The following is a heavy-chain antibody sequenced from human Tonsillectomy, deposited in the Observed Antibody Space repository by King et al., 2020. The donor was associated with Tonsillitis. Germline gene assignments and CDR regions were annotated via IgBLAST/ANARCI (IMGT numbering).Heavy chain of an antibody. CDR3: ARDLYDILTGYYTIRGNWFDP. Sequence: QLVQSGAEVKKPGASVKVSCKASGYTFTSYGISWVRQAPGQGLEWMGWISAYNGNTNYAQKLQGRVTMTTDTSTSTAYMKLRSLRSDDTAVYYCARDLYDILTGYYTIRGNWFDPWGQGTLVTVSS. D-gene: IGHD3-9*01. V-gene: IGHV1-18*01. CDR2: ISAYNGNT. J-gene: IGHJ5*02. CDR1: GYTFTSYG.